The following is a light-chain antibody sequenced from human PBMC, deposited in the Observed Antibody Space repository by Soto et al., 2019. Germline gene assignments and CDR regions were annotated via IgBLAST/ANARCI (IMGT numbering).Light chain of an antibody. Sequence: QSALTQPASVSGSPGQSITISCTGTSSDVGGYNLVSWYQQHPGKAPKLMIYEGSKRPSGVSNRFSGSKSGNTASLTISGISADEEEDDYGCSYGASTTFRVYVFGTGTKLTVL. V-gene: IGLV2-23*03. CDR3: CSYGASTTFRVYV. CDR2: EGS. J-gene: IGLJ1*01. CDR1: SSDVGGYNL.